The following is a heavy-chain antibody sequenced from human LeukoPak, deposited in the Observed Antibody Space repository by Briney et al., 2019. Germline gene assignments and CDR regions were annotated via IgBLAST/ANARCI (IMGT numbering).Heavy chain of an antibody. CDR1: GGSISSSSYY. CDR2: IYHSGST. J-gene: IGHJ4*02. V-gene: IGHV4-39*07. D-gene: IGHD2-15*01. Sequence: PSETLSLTCTVSGGSISSSSYYWGWIRQPPGKGLEWIEYIYHSGSTYYNPSLKSRVTISVDRSKNQFSLKLNSVTAADTAVYYCVREILYCTGGSCYRGPFDNWGQGTLVTVSA. CDR3: VREILYCTGGSCYRGPFDN.